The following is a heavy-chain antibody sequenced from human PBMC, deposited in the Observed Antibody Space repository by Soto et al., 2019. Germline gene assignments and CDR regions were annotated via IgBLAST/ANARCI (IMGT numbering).Heavy chain of an antibody. CDR1: GGSISSNY. D-gene: IGHD3-22*01. CDR3: ARLVPDLFDSRGFQEYFQD. V-gene: IGHV4-59*08. J-gene: IGHJ1*01. CDR2: ISYSGST. Sequence: PSETLSLTCSVSGGSISSNYWTWIRQPPGKGLEWIGYISYSGSTNYNASLKSRVTISVDTSKNQFPLNLRSVTAADTAVYYCARLVPDLFDSRGFQEYFQDSGHGSLLTVS.